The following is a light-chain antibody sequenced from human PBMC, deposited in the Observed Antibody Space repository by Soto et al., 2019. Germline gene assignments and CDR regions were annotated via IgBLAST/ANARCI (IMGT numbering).Light chain of an antibody. CDR3: LQGSTYPRT. CDR2: ASS. CDR1: QGIRKE. Sequence: IQMTQSPSSLSAFVGDRVTIACRASQGIRKELAWYQQKAGEAPKLLIYASSNLQSGVPSRFRGSGSGTDFTLTISSLQPEDFATYYCLQGSTYPRTFGQGTKV. V-gene: IGKV1-6*01. J-gene: IGKJ1*01.